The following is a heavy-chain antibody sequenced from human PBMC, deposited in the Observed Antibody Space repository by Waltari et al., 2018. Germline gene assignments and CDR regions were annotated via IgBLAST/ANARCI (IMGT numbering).Heavy chain of an antibody. CDR1: GGSISSYY. CDR3: ARDHATILYSGYEEGSYNWFDP. J-gene: IGHJ5*02. CDR2: IYTSGST. D-gene: IGHD5-12*01. Sequence: QVQLQESGPGLVKPSEILSLTCTVSGGSISSYYWSWIRQPAGKGLEWIGRIYTSGSTNYNPSLKSRVTMSVDTSKNQFSLKLSSVTAADTAVYYCARDHATILYSGYEEGSYNWFDPWGQGTLVTVSS. V-gene: IGHV4-4*07.